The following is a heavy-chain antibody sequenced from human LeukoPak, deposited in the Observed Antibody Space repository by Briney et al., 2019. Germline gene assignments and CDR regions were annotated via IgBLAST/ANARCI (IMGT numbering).Heavy chain of an antibody. V-gene: IGHV4-61*02. D-gene: IGHD2-2*02. CDR1: GGSISSGSYY. J-gene: IGHJ6*03. CDR2: IYTSGST. CDR3: ARDYCSSTSCYTRRWYYYYYMDV. Sequence: PSETLSLTCTVSGGSISSGSYYWSWIRQPAGKGLEWIGRIYTSGSTNYNPSLKSRVTMSVDTSKNQFSLKLSSVTAADTAVYYCARDYCSSTSCYTRRWYYYYYMDVWGKGTTVTVSS.